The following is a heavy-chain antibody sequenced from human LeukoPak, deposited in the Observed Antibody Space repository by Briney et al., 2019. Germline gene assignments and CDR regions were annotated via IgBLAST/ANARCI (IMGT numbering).Heavy chain of an antibody. Sequence: GGSLRLSCAASGFTFSSYAMHWVRQAPGKGLEWVAVISYDGSNKYYADSVKGRFTISRDNSKNTLYLQMNSLRAEDTAVYYCAKDVGGLLWFGELSWGKYWGQGTLVTVSS. J-gene: IGHJ4*02. V-gene: IGHV3-30*04. CDR3: AKDVGGLLWFGELSWGKY. D-gene: IGHD3-10*01. CDR1: GFTFSSYA. CDR2: ISYDGSNK.